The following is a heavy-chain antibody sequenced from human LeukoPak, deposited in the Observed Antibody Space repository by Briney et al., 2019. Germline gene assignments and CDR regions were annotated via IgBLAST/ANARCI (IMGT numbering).Heavy chain of an antibody. Sequence: GGSLRLSCAASGFTFSTYCMHWVRQAPGKGPMWVSRICPDGTVTNYADSVKARFIISRDNARNTVYLQMNGLRVEDTAVYYCVRDFRSADYWGQGTLVTVSS. CDR1: GFTFSTYC. V-gene: IGHV3-74*01. CDR2: ICPDGTVT. J-gene: IGHJ4*02. CDR3: VRDFRSADY.